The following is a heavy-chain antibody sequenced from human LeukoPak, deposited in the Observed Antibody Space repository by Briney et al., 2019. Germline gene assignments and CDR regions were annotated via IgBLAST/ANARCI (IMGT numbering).Heavy chain of an antibody. D-gene: IGHD6-13*01. Sequence: GGSLRLFCAASGFTFSSYAMSWVRQAPGKGLEWVSGISSNGASTYNVDSVKGRFAISRDNSKNTLFLQMNSLRAEDTAVYYCAKRGSVGTLGHFDYWGQGTLVTVSS. J-gene: IGHJ4*02. V-gene: IGHV3-23*01. CDR2: ISSNGAST. CDR3: AKRGSVGTLGHFDY. CDR1: GFTFSSYA.